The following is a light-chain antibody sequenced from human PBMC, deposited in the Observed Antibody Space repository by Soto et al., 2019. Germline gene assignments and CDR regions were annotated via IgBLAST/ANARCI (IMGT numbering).Light chain of an antibody. J-gene: IGLJ2*01. Sequence: QSVLTQPASVSASPGQSITISCTGTSSDVGAFDYVSWYQQHPGKAPKLMIYEVSNRPSAVSNRFSGSKSGSTASLTISGLQAEDEADYYCSSYTSSSTMVFGGGTKLTVL. V-gene: IGLV2-14*01. CDR3: SSYTSSSTMV. CDR2: EVS. CDR1: SSDVGAFDY.